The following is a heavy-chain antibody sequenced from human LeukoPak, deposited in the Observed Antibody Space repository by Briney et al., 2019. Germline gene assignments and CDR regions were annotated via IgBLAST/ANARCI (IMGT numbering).Heavy chain of an antibody. D-gene: IGHD6-6*01. V-gene: IGHV1-69*05. Sequence: ANYAQKFQGRVTITTDESTSTACMELSSLRSEDTAVYYCARGLQEYLFDYWGQGTLVTVSS. CDR2: A. J-gene: IGHJ4*02. CDR3: ARGLQEYLFDY.